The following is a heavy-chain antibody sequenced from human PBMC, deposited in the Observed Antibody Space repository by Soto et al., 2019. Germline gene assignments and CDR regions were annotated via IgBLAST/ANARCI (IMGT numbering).Heavy chain of an antibody. V-gene: IGHV3-7*03. D-gene: IGHD3-16*01. CDR2: ISPDGRTT. CDR1: EFTFRNYW. CDR3: FGGNGGPQ. J-gene: IGHJ4*02. Sequence: PGGSLRLSWVTSEFTFRNYWLNWVRQVPGKGLEWVANISPDGRTTNYVDSVKGRFIISIDNVRNSVSLQMNSLRVEDTAVYFCFGGNGGPQWGQGTPVTVSS.